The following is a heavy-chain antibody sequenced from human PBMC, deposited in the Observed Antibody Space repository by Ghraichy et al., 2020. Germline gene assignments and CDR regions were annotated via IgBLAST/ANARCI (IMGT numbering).Heavy chain of an antibody. CDR2: MNPNSGNT. CDR1: GYTFTSYD. V-gene: IGHV1-8*01. D-gene: IGHD2-2*01. J-gene: IGHJ3*02. Sequence: ASVKVSCKASGYTFTSYDINWVRQATGQGLEWMGWMNPNSGNTGYAQKFQGRVTMTRNTSISTAYMELSSLRSEDTAVYYCARVGVYCSSTSCYPDAFDIWGQGTMVTVSS. CDR3: ARVGVYCSSTSCYPDAFDI.